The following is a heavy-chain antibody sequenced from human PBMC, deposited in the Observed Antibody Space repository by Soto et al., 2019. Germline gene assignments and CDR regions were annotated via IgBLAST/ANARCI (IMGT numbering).Heavy chain of an antibody. CDR3: VRLGGVAARTFDY. Sequence: VQLQESGPGLLKPSETLSLSCTVSGCSISSYYWSWIRQPPGKGLEWIGYIFYSGSTNCNPTLKSRVTISVETSKNQFSLQLSSLTAAATGVYYCVRLGGVAARTFDYWGQGTLVTVST. D-gene: IGHD6-6*01. CDR1: GCSISSYY. CDR2: IFYSGST. J-gene: IGHJ4*02. V-gene: IGHV4-59*01.